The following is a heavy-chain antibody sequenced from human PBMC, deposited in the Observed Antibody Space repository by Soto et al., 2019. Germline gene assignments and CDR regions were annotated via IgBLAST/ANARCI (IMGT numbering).Heavy chain of an antibody. CDR1: GFTFRSHA. D-gene: IGHD2-21*01. J-gene: IGHJ5*02. V-gene: IGHV3-23*01. Sequence: SLRLSCEASGFTFRSHAMTWVRQTPGKGLEWVSALTSGGSSTYYADSVKGRFTISRDNSKNTLYLQMDRLRAEDAAVYYCAKGGIGWFDPWGQGTMVTVSS. CDR2: LTSGGSST. CDR3: AKGGIGWFDP.